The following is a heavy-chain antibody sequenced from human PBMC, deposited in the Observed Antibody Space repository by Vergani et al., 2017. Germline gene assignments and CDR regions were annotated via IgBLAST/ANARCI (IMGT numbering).Heavy chain of an antibody. CDR2: IYTSGST. V-gene: IGHV4-4*07. CDR3: ARAYYYDSSGYYLDY. J-gene: IGHJ4*02. D-gene: IGHD3-22*01. CDR1: GGSLSSYY. Sequence: QVQLPESGPGLVKPSETLSLTCTVSGGSLSSYYWSWIRQPAGKGLEWIGRIYTSGSTNYNPSLKSRVTMSVDTSKNQLSLKVSSVTAADTAVYYCARAYYYDSSGYYLDYWGQGTLVTVSS.